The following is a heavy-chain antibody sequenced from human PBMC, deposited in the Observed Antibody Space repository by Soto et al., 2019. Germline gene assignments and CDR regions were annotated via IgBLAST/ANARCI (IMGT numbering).Heavy chain of an antibody. J-gene: IGHJ4*02. CDR3: ARDKKRYGDFTPDLDY. V-gene: IGHV3-33*01. Sequence: QVQLVESGGGVVQPGRSLRLSCAASGFTFSSYGMHWVRQAPGKGLAWVAVIWYDGSNKYYADSVKGRFTISRDNSKNTLYLQMNSLRAEDTAVYYCARDKKRYGDFTPDLDYWGQGTLVTVSS. CDR1: GFTFSSYG. D-gene: IGHD4-17*01. CDR2: IWYDGSNK.